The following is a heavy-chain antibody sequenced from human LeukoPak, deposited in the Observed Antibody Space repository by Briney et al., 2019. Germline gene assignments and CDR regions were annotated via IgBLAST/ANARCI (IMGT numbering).Heavy chain of an antibody. CDR2: ISYDGSNK. V-gene: IGHV3-30-3*01. CDR3: ARGPIQLWSYFDY. CDR1: GFTFSSYA. J-gene: IGHJ4*02. Sequence: GGSLRLSCAASGFTFSSYAMHWVRQAPGKGLEWVAVISYDGSNKYYADSVEGRFTISRDNSKNTLYLQMNSLRAEDTAVYYCARGPIQLWSYFDYWGQGTLVTVSS. D-gene: IGHD5-18*01.